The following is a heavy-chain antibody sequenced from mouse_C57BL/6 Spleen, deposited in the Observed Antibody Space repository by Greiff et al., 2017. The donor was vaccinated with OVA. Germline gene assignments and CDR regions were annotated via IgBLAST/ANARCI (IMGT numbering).Heavy chain of an antibody. CDR3: ARYYYGSLDY. J-gene: IGHJ2*01. V-gene: IGHV5-17*01. Sequence: EVKLMESGGGLVKPGGSLKLSCAASGFTFSDYGMHWVRQAPEKGLEWVAYISSGSGTINYEDTVKGRSTITRDNAKNALFLQMTSLSSEYTAMYYCARYYYGSLDYWGQGTTLTVSS. CDR2: ISSGSGTI. CDR1: GFTFSDYG. D-gene: IGHD1-1*01.